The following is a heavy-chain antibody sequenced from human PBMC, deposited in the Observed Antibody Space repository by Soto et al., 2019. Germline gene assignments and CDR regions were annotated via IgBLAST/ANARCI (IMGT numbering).Heavy chain of an antibody. V-gene: IGHV2-26*01. CDR2: IFSNDEK. Sequence: QVTLKESGPVLVKPTETLTLTCTVSGFSLSNARMGVSWIRQPPGKALEWLAHIFSNDEKSYSTSLKSRLTISKDTSKSQVVLTMTNIDPVDTATYYCARSPITGYNWNYYFDYWGQGTLVTVSS. CDR1: GFSLSNARMG. D-gene: IGHD1-7*01. CDR3: ARSPITGYNWNYYFDY. J-gene: IGHJ4*02.